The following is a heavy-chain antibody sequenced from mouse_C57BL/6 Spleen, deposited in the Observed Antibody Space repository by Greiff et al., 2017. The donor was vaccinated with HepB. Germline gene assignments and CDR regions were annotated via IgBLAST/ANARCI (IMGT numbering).Heavy chain of an antibody. J-gene: IGHJ1*03. CDR3: ARSCTYDYDLYWYFDV. V-gene: IGHV1-72*01. CDR1: GYTFTSYW. Sequence: KESCKASGYTFTSYWMHWVKQRPGRGLEWIGRIDPNSGGTKYNEKFKSKATLTVDKPSSTAYMQLSSLTSEDSAVYYCARSCTYDYDLYWYFDVWGTGTTVTVSS. CDR2: IDPNSGGT. D-gene: IGHD2-4*01.